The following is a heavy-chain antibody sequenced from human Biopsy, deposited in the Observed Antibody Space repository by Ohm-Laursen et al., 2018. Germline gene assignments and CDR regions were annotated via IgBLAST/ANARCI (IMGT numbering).Heavy chain of an antibody. CDR2: ITQSGST. D-gene: IGHD6-13*01. Sequence: SDTLSLTCAVYGGSFNGYFWSWIRQPPGTGLEWIRDITQSGSTNYSPSLKNRVTISVDTAKKQFSLSLRSVTAADTAVYYCARVPLPGIGAAYQGRFLYGMDVWGQGTTVSVSS. J-gene: IGHJ6*02. CDR1: GGSFNGYF. CDR3: ARVPLPGIGAAYQGRFLYGMDV. V-gene: IGHV4-34*01.